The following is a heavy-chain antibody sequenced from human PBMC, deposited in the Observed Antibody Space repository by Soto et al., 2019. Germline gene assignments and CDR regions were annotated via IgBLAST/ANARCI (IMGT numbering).Heavy chain of an antibody. CDR3: ARQYSSSSTWFDP. D-gene: IGHD2-2*01. J-gene: IGHJ5*02. CDR2: IYHSGNI. Sequence: ESLCFTCTGSDYRISGGYYWCWIRQPPGRGLEWIVSIYHSGNIHFNPSLRSRITISVDTSENRFSLKLTSVTAADKAIYYCARQYSSSSTWFDPWGQGTLVTVSS. V-gene: IGHV4-38-2*02. CDR1: DYRISGGYY.